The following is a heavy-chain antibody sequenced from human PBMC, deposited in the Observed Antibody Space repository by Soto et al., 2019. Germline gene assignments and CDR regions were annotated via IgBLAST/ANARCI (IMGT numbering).Heavy chain of an antibody. CDR3: ARHLNFWSGYLYYYYGMDV. Sequence: SETLSLTCTVSGGSISSSSYYWGWIRQPPGKGLEWIGSIYYSGSTYYNPSLKSRVTISVDTSKNQFSLKLSSVTAADTAVYYCARHLNFWSGYLYYYYGMDVWGQGTTVTASS. CDR2: IYYSGST. D-gene: IGHD3-3*01. V-gene: IGHV4-39*01. CDR1: GGSISSSSYY. J-gene: IGHJ6*02.